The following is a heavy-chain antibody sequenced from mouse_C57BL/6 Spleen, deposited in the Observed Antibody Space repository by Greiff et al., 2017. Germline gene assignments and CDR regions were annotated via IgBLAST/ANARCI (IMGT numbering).Heavy chain of an antibody. CDR3: TMRVFYSNYGGFAY. CDR1: GYTFTDYE. Sequence: QVHVKQSGAELVRPGASVTLSCKASGYTFTDYEMHWVKQTPVHGLEWIGAIDPETGGTAYNQKFKGKAILTADKSSSTAYMELRSLTSEDSAVYYCTMRVFYSNYGGFAYWGQGTLVTVSA. CDR2: IDPETGGT. V-gene: IGHV1-15*01. D-gene: IGHD2-5*01. J-gene: IGHJ3*01.